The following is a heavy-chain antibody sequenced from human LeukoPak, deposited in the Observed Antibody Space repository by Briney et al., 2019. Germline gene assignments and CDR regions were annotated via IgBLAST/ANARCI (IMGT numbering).Heavy chain of an antibody. CDR1: GYSFTSYW. Sequence: GESLKISCKGSGYSFTSYWIGWVRQMPGKGLEWMVIIYPGDSDTRYSPSFQGQVTISADKSIRTAYLQWSGLKASDTAMYYCARLKEDDSSGYYYPRDWFDPWGQGTLVTVSS. V-gene: IGHV5-51*01. J-gene: IGHJ5*02. CDR3: ARLKEDDSSGYYYPRDWFDP. D-gene: IGHD3-22*01. CDR2: IYPGDSDT.